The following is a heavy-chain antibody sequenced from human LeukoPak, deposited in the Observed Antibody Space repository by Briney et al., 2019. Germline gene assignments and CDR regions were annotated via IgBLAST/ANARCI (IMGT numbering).Heavy chain of an antibody. Sequence: GGSLKISCKGSGYTFTTYWIGWVRQMPGKGLEWMGIIYPGDSDTRYSPSFQGQVTISADKSISTAYLQWSSLKASDTAMYYCARLPPSQDYYYGMDVWGQGTTVTVSS. V-gene: IGHV5-51*01. D-gene: IGHD6-6*01. J-gene: IGHJ6*02. CDR2: IYPGDSDT. CDR1: GYTFTTYW. CDR3: ARLPPSQDYYYGMDV.